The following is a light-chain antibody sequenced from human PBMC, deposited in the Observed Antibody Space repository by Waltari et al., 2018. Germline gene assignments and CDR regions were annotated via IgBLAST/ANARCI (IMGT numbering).Light chain of an antibody. CDR3: CSYAGSYSWV. Sequence: QSALTQPRSVSGSPGQSVTISCTGTSSDVGGYNYVPWYQQHPGKAPKLIIYDVTKRPSGVPDRFSGSKSGNTASLTISGLQAEHEADYYCCSYAGSYSWVFGGGTKLTVL. CDR2: DVT. CDR1: SSDVGGYNY. V-gene: IGLV2-11*01. J-gene: IGLJ3*02.